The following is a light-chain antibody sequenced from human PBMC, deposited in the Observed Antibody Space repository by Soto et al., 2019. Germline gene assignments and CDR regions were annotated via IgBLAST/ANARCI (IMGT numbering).Light chain of an antibody. Sequence: QSVLTQPPSVSGAPGQRVTITCTGSSSNIGAGYDVQWYQQHPGAAPQLVIFGNNNRPSGVPDRFSGSRSGTSASLAITGPQAEDEADYYCQSYDISLSVSVVFGGGTKLTVL. J-gene: IGLJ2*01. CDR3: QSYDISLSVSVV. V-gene: IGLV1-40*01. CDR1: SSNIGAGYD. CDR2: GNN.